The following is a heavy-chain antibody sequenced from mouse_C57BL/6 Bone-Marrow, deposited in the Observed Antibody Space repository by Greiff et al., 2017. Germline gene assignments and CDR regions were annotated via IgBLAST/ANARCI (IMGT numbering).Heavy chain of an antibody. CDR3: AREGGWGFDY. Sequence: VQLQQPGAELVMPGASVKLSCKASGYTFTSYWMHWVKQGPGQGLEWIGEIDPSDSYTNYNQKFKGKSTLTVDKSSSTAYMQLSSLTSEDSAVYYCAREGGWGFDYWGQGTTLTVSS. CDR1: GYTFTSYW. D-gene: IGHD3-2*02. V-gene: IGHV1-69*01. J-gene: IGHJ2*01. CDR2: IDPSDSYT.